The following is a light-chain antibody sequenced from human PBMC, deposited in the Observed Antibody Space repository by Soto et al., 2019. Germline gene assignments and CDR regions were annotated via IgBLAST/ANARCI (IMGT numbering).Light chain of an antibody. V-gene: IGKV3-20*01. CDR1: QSVGSS. Sequence: EIVLTQSPGTLSLSPGERATLSCRASQSVGSSLSWNQQKPGQAPRLLFYGASNRATAIPDRFRGSGFGTDFTLTITRLEPEDFAVYYCQQYGDSPQTFGPGTKVEI. CDR2: GAS. CDR3: QQYGDSPQT. J-gene: IGKJ1*01.